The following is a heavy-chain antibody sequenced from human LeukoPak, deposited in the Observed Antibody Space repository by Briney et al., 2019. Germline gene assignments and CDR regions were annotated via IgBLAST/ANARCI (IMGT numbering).Heavy chain of an antibody. J-gene: IGHJ5*02. CDR1: GGSISSYY. CDR3: ARGAWLAAADKTGHDWFDP. V-gene: IGHV4-59*01. Sequence: PSETLSVTCTVSGGSISSYYWSWIRQPPGKGLEWIGYIYYSGRTNYNPSLRSRVTISVDTSKNQFSLKLTSVTAADTAVYYCARGAWLAAADKTGHDWFDPWGQGTLVTVSS. CDR2: IYYSGRT. D-gene: IGHD6-13*01.